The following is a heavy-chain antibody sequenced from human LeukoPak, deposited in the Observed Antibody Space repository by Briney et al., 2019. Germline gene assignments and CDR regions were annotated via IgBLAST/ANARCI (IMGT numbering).Heavy chain of an antibody. CDR1: GGSISSGSYY. D-gene: IGHD2-15*01. V-gene: IGHV4-61*02. J-gene: IGHJ5*02. Sequence: SPTLSLTCTVSGGSISSGSYYWSWIRQPAGKGLEWIGRIYTSGSTNYNPSLKSRVTISVDTSKNQFSLKLSSVTAADTAVYYCARVPYCSGGSCYSWFDPWGQGTLVTVSS. CDR3: ARVPYCSGGSCYSWFDP. CDR2: IYTSGST.